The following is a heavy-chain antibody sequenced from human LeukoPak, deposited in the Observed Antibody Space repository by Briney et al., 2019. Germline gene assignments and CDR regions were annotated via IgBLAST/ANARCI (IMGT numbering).Heavy chain of an antibody. CDR2: INPNSGGT. CDR3: AREFNGYSSGCFDY. Sequence: GASVKVSCKASGYTFTGYYMHWVRQAPGQGLEWMGWINPNSGGTNYAQKFQGRVTMTRDTSISTAYMELSRLRSDDTAVYYCAREFNGYSSGCFDYWGQGTLVTVSS. J-gene: IGHJ4*02. V-gene: IGHV1-2*02. CDR1: GYTFTGYY. D-gene: IGHD6-19*01.